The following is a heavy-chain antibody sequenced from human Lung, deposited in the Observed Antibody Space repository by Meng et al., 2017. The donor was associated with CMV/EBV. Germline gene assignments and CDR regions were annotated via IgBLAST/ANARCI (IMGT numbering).Heavy chain of an antibody. V-gene: IGHV4-30-4*08. CDR1: GGSISSGYFY. Sequence: SETLSLTFTVSGGSISSGYFYWTWIRQSPGKGLEWIGYVHHSRGTYYNPSLRSRVVISAETSKNQFSLWLTSVTAADTAMYYCARERPDYCTSASCDYFDYWGQGTLVXVSS. CDR3: ARERPDYCTSASCDYFDY. CDR2: VHHSRGT. J-gene: IGHJ4*02. D-gene: IGHD2-2*01.